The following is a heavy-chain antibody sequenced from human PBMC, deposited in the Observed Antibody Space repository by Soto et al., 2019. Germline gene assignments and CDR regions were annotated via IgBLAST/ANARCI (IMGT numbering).Heavy chain of an antibody. CDR1: GGTFSSYA. CDR2: IIPIFGTA. Sequence: SVKVSCKASGGTFSSYAISWVRQAPGQGLEWMGGIIPIFGTANYAQKFQGRVTITADESTSTAYMELSSLRSEDTAVYYCARAVFLEYCSGGSCHNASWGQGPLVTVPP. J-gene: IGHJ5*02. D-gene: IGHD2-15*01. V-gene: IGHV1-69*13. CDR3: ARAVFLEYCSGGSCHNAS.